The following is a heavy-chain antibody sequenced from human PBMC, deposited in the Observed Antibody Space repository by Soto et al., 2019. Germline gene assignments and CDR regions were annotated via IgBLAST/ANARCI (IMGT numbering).Heavy chain of an antibody. J-gene: IGHJ2*01. Sequence: QVQLVESGGGVVQPGRSLRLSCAASGFTFSNYGIHWVRQAPGKGLEWVTVVGNDGSVQYYSDSVKGRFIISRDNPRNTVYLQINSLIAEDTAMYYCAKEISVIAGPWYFDLWGRGTLVTVSS. V-gene: IGHV3-30*18. CDR3: AKEISVIAGPWYFDL. CDR2: VGNDGSVQ. D-gene: IGHD2-21*01. CDR1: GFTFSNYG.